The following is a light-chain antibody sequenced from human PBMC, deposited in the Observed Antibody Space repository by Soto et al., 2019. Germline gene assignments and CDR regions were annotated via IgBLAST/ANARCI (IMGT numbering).Light chain of an antibody. CDR1: QDIDRW. Sequence: DIQMTQSPSSVSASVGDRVIISCRASQDIDRWLAWFQHKPGKAPKLLISTASSLQSGVPSRFSGSGSGTDFTLTIASPQFEDFATYYCLQSDTFPYTFGLGTKLEIK. V-gene: IGKV1D-12*01. J-gene: IGKJ2*01. CDR2: TAS. CDR3: LQSDTFPYT.